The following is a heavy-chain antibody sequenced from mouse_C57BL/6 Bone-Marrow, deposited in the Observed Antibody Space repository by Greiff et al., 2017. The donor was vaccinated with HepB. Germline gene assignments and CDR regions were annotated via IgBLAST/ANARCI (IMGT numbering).Heavy chain of an antibody. CDR2: INPSTGGT. J-gene: IGHJ3*01. Sequence: EVQRVESGPELVKPGASVKISCKASGYSFTGYYMNWVKQSPEKSLEWIGEINPSTGGTTYNQKFKAKATLTVDKSSSTAYMQLKSLTSEDSAVYYCALWSFAYWGQGTLVTVSA. D-gene: IGHD1-1*02. CDR1: GYSFTGYY. V-gene: IGHV1-42*01. CDR3: ALWSFAY.